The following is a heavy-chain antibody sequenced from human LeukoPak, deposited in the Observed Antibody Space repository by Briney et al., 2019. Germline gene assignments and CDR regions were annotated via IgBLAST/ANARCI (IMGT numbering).Heavy chain of an antibody. D-gene: IGHD6-19*01. CDR1: GGSFSGYY. CDR2: INHSGST. V-gene: IGHV4-34*01. Sequence: SESLSLTCAVYGGSFSGYYWSWIRQPPGKGLEWIGEINHSGSTNYNPSLKSRVTISVDTSKNQFSLKLSSVTAADTAVYYCARGRIAVAGTGASLYYGMDVWGQGTTVTVSS. CDR3: ARGRIAVAGTGASLYYGMDV. J-gene: IGHJ6*02.